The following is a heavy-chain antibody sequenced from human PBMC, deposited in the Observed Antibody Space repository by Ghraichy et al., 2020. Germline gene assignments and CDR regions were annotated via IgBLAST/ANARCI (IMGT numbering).Heavy chain of an antibody. CDR2: IYYSGST. J-gene: IGHJ4*02. V-gene: IGHV4-30-4*07. Sequence: SQTLSLTCAVSGGSISSGGYSWSWIRQPPGKGLEWIGYIYYSGSTYYNPSLKSRVTISVDTSKNQFSLKLSSVTAADTAVYYCARSIGYQLLTFDYWGQGTLVTVSS. CDR3: ARSIGYQLLTFDY. D-gene: IGHD2-2*01. CDR1: GGSISSGGYS.